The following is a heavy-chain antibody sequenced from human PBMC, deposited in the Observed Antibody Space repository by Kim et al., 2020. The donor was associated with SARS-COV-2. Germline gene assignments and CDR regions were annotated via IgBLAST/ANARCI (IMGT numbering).Heavy chain of an antibody. CDR3: AKVGRMVRGDQSPRDY. J-gene: IGHJ4*02. D-gene: IGHD3-10*01. V-gene: IGHV3-30*18. CDR2: ISYDGSNK. CDR1: GFTFSSYG. Sequence: GGSLRLSCAASGFTFSSYGMHWVRQAPGKGLEWVAVISYDGSNKYYADSVKGRFTISRDNSKNTLYLQMNSLRAEDTAVYYCAKVGRMVRGDQSPRDYWGQGTLVTVSS.